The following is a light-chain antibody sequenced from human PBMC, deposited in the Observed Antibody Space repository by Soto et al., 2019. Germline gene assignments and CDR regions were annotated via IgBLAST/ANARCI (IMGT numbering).Light chain of an antibody. CDR1: QLISSW. CDR3: QQASSFPRP. Sequence: IQMTQSPSSVSASVGDSVTITCRASQLISSWLAWYQVKPGKAPKLLIYGASNRESGVPSRFSGSESGTLFTLTINSLQPEDFAPYYCQQASSFPRPFGGGTTVEI. CDR2: GAS. V-gene: IGKV1-12*01. J-gene: IGKJ4*01.